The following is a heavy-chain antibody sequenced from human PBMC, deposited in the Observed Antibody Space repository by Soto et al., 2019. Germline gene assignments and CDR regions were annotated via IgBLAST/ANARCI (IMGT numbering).Heavy chain of an antibody. D-gene: IGHD3-9*01. CDR1: AFSLSTSEIC. CDR2: IDWDDDK. V-gene: IGHV2-70*01. J-gene: IGHJ6*02. CDR3: ARMVRHFDWSMARRSEGYYSYGMDV. Sequence: ATPTRTLTLTCTFSAFSLSTSEICLSWIRQPPGNALEWLALIDWDDDKYYSTSLKTRLTISKETSKNQVVLTMTNMDPVDTATYYCARMVRHFDWSMARRSEGYYSYGMDVWGQGTTVTVS.